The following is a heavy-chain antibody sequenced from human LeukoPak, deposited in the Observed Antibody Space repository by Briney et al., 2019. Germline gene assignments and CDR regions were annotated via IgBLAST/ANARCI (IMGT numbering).Heavy chain of an antibody. CDR1: GGSITGYY. CDR2: IYSGGST. J-gene: IGHJ6*02. V-gene: IGHV4-4*07. D-gene: IGHD5-24*01. CDR3: ATGRDADSARGYYDMDV. Sequence: SETLSLTCTVSGGSITGYYWTWIRQPAGKGLEWIGRIYSGGSTNYNPPLKSRVTMSVDTSKNQFSLKLSSVTAADTAVYYCATGRDADSARGYYDMDVWGQGATVTVSS.